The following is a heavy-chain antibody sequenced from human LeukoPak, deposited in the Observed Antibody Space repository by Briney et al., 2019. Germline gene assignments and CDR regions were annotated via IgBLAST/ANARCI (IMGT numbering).Heavy chain of an antibody. Sequence: QPGGSLRLSCAASGFTVSNNYMSWVRQAPGKGLEWVSVIYRGGSTSYADSVKGRFTNSRDNSKNTLYLQMNSLRAEDTAVYYCARDVGGTADYWGQGTLVTVSS. CDR2: IYRGGST. D-gene: IGHD1-26*01. J-gene: IGHJ4*02. CDR3: ARDVGGTADY. CDR1: GFTVSNNY. V-gene: IGHV3-53*01.